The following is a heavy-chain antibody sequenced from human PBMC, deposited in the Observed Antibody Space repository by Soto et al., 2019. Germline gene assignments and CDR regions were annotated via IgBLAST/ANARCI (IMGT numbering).Heavy chain of an antibody. D-gene: IGHD3-10*01. Sequence: EVQLLESGGGLVQPGGSLRLSCAASGFTFSSYAMNWVRQAPGKGLEWVSAISGSGGSTYYGDSVKGRFTISRDNSKNTLYLQMNSLRAEDTAVYYCAKLRFGDLDYFFDFWGQGTLVTVSS. CDR3: AKLRFGDLDYFFDF. CDR1: GFTFSSYA. J-gene: IGHJ4*02. CDR2: ISGSGGST. V-gene: IGHV3-23*01.